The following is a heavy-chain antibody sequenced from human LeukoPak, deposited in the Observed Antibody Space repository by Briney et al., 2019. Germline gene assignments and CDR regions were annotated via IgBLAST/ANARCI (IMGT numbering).Heavy chain of an antibody. V-gene: IGHV4-39*01. J-gene: IGHJ2*01. CDR1: GGSISSGGYY. Sequence: SETLSLTCTVSGGSISSGGYYWSWIRQPPGKGLEWIGEINHSGSTNYNPSLKSRVTISVDTSKNQFSLKLSSVTAADTAVYYCARHGSGSYWGPDWYFDLWGRGTLVTVSS. D-gene: IGHD3-10*01. CDR2: INHSGST. CDR3: ARHGSGSYWGPDWYFDL.